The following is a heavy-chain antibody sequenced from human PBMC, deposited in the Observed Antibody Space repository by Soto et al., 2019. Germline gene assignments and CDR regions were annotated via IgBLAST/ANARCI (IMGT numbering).Heavy chain of an antibody. CDR1: GGSISSGGYS. CDR2: IYHSGST. D-gene: IGHD3-10*01. CDR3: ASQRGFGEFGLS. J-gene: IGHJ4*02. Sequence: QLQLQESGSGLVKPSQTLSLTCAVSGGSISSGGYSWSWIRQPPGKGLEWIGYIYHSGSTYYNPSRKSRVTISVARSKNQFSLKRSSLAAADTAVYYCASQRGFGEFGLSWGQGTLVTVSS. V-gene: IGHV4-30-2*01.